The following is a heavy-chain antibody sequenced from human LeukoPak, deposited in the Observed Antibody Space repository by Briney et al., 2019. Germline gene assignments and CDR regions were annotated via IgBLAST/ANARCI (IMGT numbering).Heavy chain of an antibody. J-gene: IGHJ4*02. CDR3: ARGPDYYDSSGYYYGDY. CDR2: IIPIFGTA. D-gene: IGHD3-22*01. V-gene: IGHV1-69*01. CDR1: GGTFSSYA. Sequence: GSSVKVSCKASGGTFSSYAISWVRQAPGQGLEWMGGIIPIFGTANYAQKFQGRVTITADESTSTAYMELSSLRSEDTAVYYCARGPDYYDSSGYYYGDYWGQGTLVTVSS.